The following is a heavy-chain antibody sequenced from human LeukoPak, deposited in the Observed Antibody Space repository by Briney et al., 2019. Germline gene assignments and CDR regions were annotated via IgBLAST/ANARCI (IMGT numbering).Heavy chain of an antibody. CDR3: ARLRRGY. Sequence: GGSLRLSCAASGLTVSSNHMSWVRQAPGKGLEWVSLIKSDGTTEYADSVKGRLTISRDNSKNTLFLQMNSLRVEDTAVYYCARLRRGYWGRGTPVTVSS. CDR2: IKSDGTT. V-gene: IGHV3-53*01. J-gene: IGHJ4*02. CDR1: GLTVSSNH.